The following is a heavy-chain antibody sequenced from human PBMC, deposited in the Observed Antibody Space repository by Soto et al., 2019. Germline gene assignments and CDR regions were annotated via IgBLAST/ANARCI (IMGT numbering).Heavy chain of an antibody. CDR2: ISSSSSTI. CDR1: GFTFSSYS. D-gene: IGHD1-26*01. V-gene: IGHV3-48*01. Sequence: EVQLVESGGGLVQPGGYLRLSCAASGFTFSSYSMNWVRQAPGKGLEWVSYISSSSSTIYYADSVKGRFTISRDNAKNSLDLQMNSPGAEDTAVYYCSGGPSPPSPIRERLFDPWGQGTLVTVSS. CDR3: SGGPSPPSPIRERLFDP. J-gene: IGHJ5*02.